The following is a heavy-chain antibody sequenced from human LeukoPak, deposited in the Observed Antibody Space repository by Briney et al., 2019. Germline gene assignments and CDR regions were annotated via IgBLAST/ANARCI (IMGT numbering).Heavy chain of an antibody. CDR2: TYPGGSDT. Sequence: GESLKISCKGSGYSFTSYWIAWVRQMPGKGLEWMGITYPGGSDTRYSPSFQGQVTISVDKSINTASLQWSSLKASDTAMYYCARLYCSGSTCYMGVDYWGQGTLVTVSS. CDR1: GYSFTSYW. D-gene: IGHD2-15*01. CDR3: ARLYCSGSTCYMGVDY. J-gene: IGHJ4*02. V-gene: IGHV5-51*01.